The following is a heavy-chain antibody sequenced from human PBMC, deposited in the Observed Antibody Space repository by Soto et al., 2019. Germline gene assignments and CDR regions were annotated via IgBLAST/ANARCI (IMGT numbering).Heavy chain of an antibody. Sequence: EVQLLESGGGLVQPGGSLRLSCAASGFTFSTDWMTWVRQPPGKGLEWVANMDQDGSETYYVDSMRGRFTVSRDNAKNSLYLPTYSLSVEDTSVYYCVCGGNVFIYWGQGTLVTDS. J-gene: IGHJ4*02. CDR3: VCGGNVFIY. CDR2: MDQDGSET. V-gene: IGHV3-7*01. D-gene: IGHD3-16*01. CDR1: GFTFSTDW.